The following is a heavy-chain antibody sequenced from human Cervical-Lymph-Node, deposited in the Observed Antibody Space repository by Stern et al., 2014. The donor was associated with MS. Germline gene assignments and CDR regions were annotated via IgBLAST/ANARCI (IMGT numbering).Heavy chain of an antibody. CDR1: GFTLSDYA. V-gene: IGHV3-23*04. Sequence: EMQLVESGRGLVQPGGSLRLSCAASGFTLSDYAMSWVRQAPGQGLELASAISLSGSSTCSADSVQGRFTISRDNSKNTLYLQRNSLRAEDTAVYYCAKDRELVVVTFDSWGQGTLVTVSS. J-gene: IGHJ4*02. D-gene: IGHD2-15*01. CDR2: ISLSGSST. CDR3: AKDRELVVVTFDS.